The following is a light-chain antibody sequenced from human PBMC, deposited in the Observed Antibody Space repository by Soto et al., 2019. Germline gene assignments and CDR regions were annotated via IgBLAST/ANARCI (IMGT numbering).Light chain of an antibody. CDR3: QQYGSSPGT. CDR2: GES. V-gene: IGKV3-20*01. CDR1: QSVSFSY. Sequence: EIVLTQSPGTLSLSPGERATLSCWASQSVSFSYLAWYQQKPGQAPRLFLYGESSRAAGIPNRFSGSGSRKDFTLTISRLEHEDFAVYYCQQYGSSPGTFGHGTKLEIK. J-gene: IGKJ2*01.